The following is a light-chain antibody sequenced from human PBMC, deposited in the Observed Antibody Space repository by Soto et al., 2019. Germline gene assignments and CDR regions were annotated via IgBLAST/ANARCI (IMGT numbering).Light chain of an antibody. CDR3: GTWDSSLSAEV. Sequence: HSVLTQPPSVSAAPGQKVTISCSGSRSNIGNNYVSWYQQLPGTAPKLLIYDNNKRPSGIPDRFSGSKSGTSATLGITGLQTGDEADYYCGTWDSSLSAEVFGTGTKVTVL. CDR2: DNN. J-gene: IGLJ1*01. V-gene: IGLV1-51*01. CDR1: RSNIGNNY.